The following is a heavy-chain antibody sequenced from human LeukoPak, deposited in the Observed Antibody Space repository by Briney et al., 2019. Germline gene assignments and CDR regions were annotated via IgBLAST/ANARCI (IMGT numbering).Heavy chain of an antibody. J-gene: IGHJ4*02. CDR2: ISDSGSST. CDR3: AKKAVGTSTGGPLDY. CDR1: GFTFRAYA. Sequence: GGSLRLSCAASGFTFRAYAMTWVRQAPGKGLEWVSVISDSGSSTYYADSVKGRFTISRDNSRNTLYLQMNSLKAEDTAAYYCAKKAVGTSTGGPLDYWGRGTLVIVSS. V-gene: IGHV3-23*01. D-gene: IGHD1-26*01.